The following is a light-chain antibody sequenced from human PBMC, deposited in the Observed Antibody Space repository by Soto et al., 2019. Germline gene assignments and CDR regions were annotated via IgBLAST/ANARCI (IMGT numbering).Light chain of an antibody. Sequence: DIQMTQSPSSVSASVGDRVTITCRASQGIYSWIAWYQQKPGRDPKLLIYAASSLHSGVPVRFSGSGSGTAFNLTINRLQTEDFATYDCQQANSFTYTFGQGTRLEIK. V-gene: IGKV1-12*01. J-gene: IGKJ5*01. CDR3: QQANSFTYT. CDR1: QGIYSW. CDR2: AAS.